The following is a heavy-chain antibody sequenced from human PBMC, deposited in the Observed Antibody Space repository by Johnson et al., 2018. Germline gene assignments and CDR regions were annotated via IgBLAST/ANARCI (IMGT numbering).Heavy chain of an antibody. D-gene: IGHD3-10*01. J-gene: IGHJ3*01. CDR2: ISYDGSNE. CDR1: GFIFSTYG. CDR3: GKCHRDDGSSGRWSFDC. Sequence: QVQLVQSGGGVVQPGTSLRLSCAASGFIFSTYGMHWVRQAPGKGLEWVAGISYDGSNEYYADSVKGRFTLSRDNSKNTLYLQVNSLSVEDTAGDYCGKCHRDDGSSGRWSFDCWGKGTMVTVSS. V-gene: IGHV3-30*18.